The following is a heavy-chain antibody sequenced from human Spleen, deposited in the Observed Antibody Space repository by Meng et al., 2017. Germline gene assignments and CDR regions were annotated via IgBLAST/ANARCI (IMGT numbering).Heavy chain of an antibody. CDR2: INHSGST. CDR1: GGSFSGYY. CDR3: ARARQTAMVVDY. D-gene: IGHD5-18*01. V-gene: IGHV4-34*01. J-gene: IGHJ4*02. Sequence: HVQVQPGGEGLLTRSETPSLPCAFCGGSFSGYYWSWIRQPPGRGLEWIEEINHSGSTNYNPSLKSRVTISVDTSKNQVSLKLSSVTAADTAVYYCARARQTAMVVDYWGQGTLVTVSS.